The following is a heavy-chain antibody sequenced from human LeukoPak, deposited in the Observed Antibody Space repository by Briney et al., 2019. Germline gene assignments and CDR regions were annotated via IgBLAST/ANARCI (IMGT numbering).Heavy chain of an antibody. J-gene: IGHJ4*02. Sequence: GGSLRLSCAASRFTVSSNYMSWVRQAPGKGLEWVSVIYSGGSTYYADSVTGRFTISRDNSKNTLYLQMNSLRAEDTAVYYCAKDRVRSGSYLNYWGQGTLVTVSS. CDR2: IYSGGST. D-gene: IGHD1-26*01. CDR1: RFTVSSNY. CDR3: AKDRVRSGSYLNY. V-gene: IGHV3-66*01.